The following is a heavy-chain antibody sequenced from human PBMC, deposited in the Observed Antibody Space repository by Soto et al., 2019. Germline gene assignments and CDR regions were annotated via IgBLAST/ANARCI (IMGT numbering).Heavy chain of an antibody. CDR3: AISSWIQLWLRFDY. D-gene: IGHD5-18*01. CDR1: GFTFSSYA. J-gene: IGHJ4*02. CDR2: ISGSGGST. V-gene: IGHV3-23*01. Sequence: GGSLRLSCAASGFTFSSYAMSWVRQAPGKGLEWVSAISGSGGSTYYADSVKGRFTISRDNSKNTLYLQMNSLRAEDTAVYYCAISSWIQLWLRFDYWGQGTLVTVSS.